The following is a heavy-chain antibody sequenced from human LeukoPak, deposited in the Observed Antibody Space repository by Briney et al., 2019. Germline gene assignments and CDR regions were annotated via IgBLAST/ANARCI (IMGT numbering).Heavy chain of an antibody. J-gene: IGHJ3*02. CDR1: GGSISSSNW. D-gene: IGHD3-10*01. V-gene: IGHV4-4*02. CDR2: IYHSGST. Sequence: PSETLSLTCAVSGGSISSSNWWSWVRQPPGKGLEWIGEIYHSGSTNYNPSLKSRVTISVDTSKNQFSLKLSSVTAADTAVYYCARPPPGYYGSGSGAFDIWGQGTMVTVSS. CDR3: ARPPPGYYGSGSGAFDI.